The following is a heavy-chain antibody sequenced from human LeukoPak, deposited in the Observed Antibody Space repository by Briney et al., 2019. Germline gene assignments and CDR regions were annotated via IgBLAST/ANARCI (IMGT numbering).Heavy chain of an antibody. J-gene: IGHJ3*02. Sequence: GGSLRLSCAASGFTFSSYSMNWVRQAPGKGLEWVSSISSSSSYIYYADSVKGRFTISRDNAKNSLYLQMNSLRAEDTAVYYCAKDGGDSSAMGAFDIWGQGTMVTVSS. CDR3: AKDGGDSSAMGAFDI. CDR1: GFTFSSYS. V-gene: IGHV3-21*01. CDR2: ISSSSSYI. D-gene: IGHD6-19*01.